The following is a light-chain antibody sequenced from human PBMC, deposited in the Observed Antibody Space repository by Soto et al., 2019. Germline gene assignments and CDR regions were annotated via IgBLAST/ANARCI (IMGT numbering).Light chain of an antibody. CDR3: MQSTQLPPT. CDR2: EVS. V-gene: IGKV2D-29*02. J-gene: IGKJ5*01. CDR1: QSLLHIPGETF. Sequence: DVVMTQSPLSLSVTPGQAASISCKSSQSLLHIPGETFLFWYLQKPGQSPQLLIYEVSTRVSGVPDRFSGSGSGTDFTLEISRVETDDVGIYYCMQSTQLPPTFGQGTRLEIK.